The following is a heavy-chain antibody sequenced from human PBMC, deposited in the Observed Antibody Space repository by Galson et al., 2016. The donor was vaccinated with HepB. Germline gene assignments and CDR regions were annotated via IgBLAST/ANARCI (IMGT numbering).Heavy chain of an antibody. Sequence: LRLSCAASGFAFSSHRMHWVRQDLGNGLVRDARINSDGTISNYSDSVNGRFTISRENAKNTLYLQMNSLRAEDTSVYFCVRDHSVVPTTAYNWFDPWGRGTLVTVSS. D-gene: IGHD4-23*01. CDR1: GFAFSSHR. J-gene: IGHJ5*02. CDR2: INSDGTIS. CDR3: VRDHSVVPTTAYNWFDP. V-gene: IGHV3-74*01.